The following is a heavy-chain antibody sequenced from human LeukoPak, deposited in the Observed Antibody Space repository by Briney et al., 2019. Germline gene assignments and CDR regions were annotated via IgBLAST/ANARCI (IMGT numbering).Heavy chain of an antibody. Sequence: SETLSLTCTVSGGSISSYYWSWIRQPPGKGLEWIGYIYYSGSTNYNPSLRGRVTISVDTSKNQVSLKLSSVTAADTALYYCARDNRYSGYDYYFDYWGQGTLVTVSS. CDR2: IYYSGST. V-gene: IGHV4-59*01. CDR1: GGSISSYY. J-gene: IGHJ4*02. D-gene: IGHD5-12*01. CDR3: ARDNRYSGYDYYFDY.